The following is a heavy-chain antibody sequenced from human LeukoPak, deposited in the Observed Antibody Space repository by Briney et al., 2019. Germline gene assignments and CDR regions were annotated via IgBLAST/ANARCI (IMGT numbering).Heavy chain of an antibody. J-gene: IGHJ6*03. CDR3: ARGAPGVVPAAWNYYYYMDV. D-gene: IGHD2-2*01. Sequence: GGSLRLSCAASGFTFSSYAMNWVRQAPGKGLEWVAVISYDGSNKYYADSVKGRFTISRDNSKNTLYLQMNSLRAEDTAVYYCARGAPGVVPAAWNYYYYMDVWGKGTTVTVSS. CDR2: ISYDGSNK. V-gene: IGHV3-30-3*01. CDR1: GFTFSSYA.